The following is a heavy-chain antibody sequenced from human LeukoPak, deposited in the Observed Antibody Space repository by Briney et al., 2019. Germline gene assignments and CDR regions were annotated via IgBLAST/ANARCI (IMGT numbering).Heavy chain of an antibody. CDR2: ISGSGGST. CDR1: GFTFSSYG. D-gene: IGHD2-2*01. V-gene: IGHV3-23*01. Sequence: GGSLRLSCAASGFTFSSYGMSWVRQAPGKGLEWVSAISGSGGSTYYADSVKGRFTISRDNSKNTLYLQMNSLRAEDTAVYYCARGHTSCYRCTDYWGQGTLVTVSS. CDR3: ARGHTSCYRCTDY. J-gene: IGHJ4*02.